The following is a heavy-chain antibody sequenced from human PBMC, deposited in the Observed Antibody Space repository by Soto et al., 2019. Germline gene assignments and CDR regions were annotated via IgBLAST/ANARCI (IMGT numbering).Heavy chain of an antibody. V-gene: IGHV4-31*03. CDR2: IYYSGTT. Sequence: PSETLSLTCTVSGGSLSSGGYYWTWIRQRPGKGLEWIESIYYSGTTYYNPSLESRVSISLDTSKNQFSLKLSSVTAADTAIYYCASRGWFDPWGQGTLVTVSS. D-gene: IGHD3-10*01. CDR3: ASRGWFDP. J-gene: IGHJ5*02. CDR1: GGSLSSGGYY.